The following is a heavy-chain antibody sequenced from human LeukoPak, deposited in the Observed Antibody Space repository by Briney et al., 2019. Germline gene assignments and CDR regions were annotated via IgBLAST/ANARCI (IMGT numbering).Heavy chain of an antibody. J-gene: IGHJ4*02. V-gene: IGHV3-21*04. CDR3: AREARLEKGTCFDY. D-gene: IGHD6-19*01. CDR1: GFTFSNYS. Sequence: GGSLRLSCAASGFTFSNYSMNWVRQAPGKGLEWVSSISSSSSYIYYADSVKGRFTISRDNAKNSLYLQMNSLRAEDTAVYYCAREARLEKGTCFDYWGQGTLVTVSS. CDR2: ISSSSSYI.